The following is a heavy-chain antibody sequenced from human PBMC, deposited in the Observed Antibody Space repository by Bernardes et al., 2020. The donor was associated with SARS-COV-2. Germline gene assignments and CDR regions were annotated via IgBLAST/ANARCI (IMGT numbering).Heavy chain of an antibody. J-gene: IGHJ4*02. CDR3: ARGSGSYIGKFDS. D-gene: IGHD1-26*01. CDR1: GGSVSSDSYY. CDR2: KYHSGST. Sequence: SETLSLTRTVSGGSVSSDSYYWSWIRQAPGKGLEWIGYKYHSGSTNYDFSLQSRVSITVDTSKNQFSLKLTSVTTADTAVYYCARGSGSYIGKFDSWGQGTLVSVSS. V-gene: IGHV4-61*01.